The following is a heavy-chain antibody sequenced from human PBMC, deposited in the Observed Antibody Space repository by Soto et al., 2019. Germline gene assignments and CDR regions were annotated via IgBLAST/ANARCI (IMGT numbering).Heavy chain of an antibody. CDR2: IYPGDSGT. V-gene: IGHV5-51*01. CDR1: GYTFTNYW. J-gene: IGHJ6*02. Sequence: GESLKISCKGSGYTFTNYWIGWVRQMPGKGPEWMGIIYPGDSGTKYNPSFQGQVTISADKSITTTYLQWSSLKASDTAIYSCAASIFYYGMDVWGQGTTVTVS. CDR3: AASIFYYGMDV.